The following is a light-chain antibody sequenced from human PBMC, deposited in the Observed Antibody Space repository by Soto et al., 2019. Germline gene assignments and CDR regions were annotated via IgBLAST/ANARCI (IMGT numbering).Light chain of an antibody. V-gene: IGKV3-20*01. CDR1: QSVSSTY. CDR3: HQYATSAPLA. Sequence: EIVLTQSPGTLSLSPGERATLSCRASQSVSSTYLAWYQQKPGQAPRLLIYGASIRATGIPDRFSGSGSGTDFTLTISRLEPEDFAVYYCHQYATSAPLAFGGGTKVEIK. CDR2: GAS. J-gene: IGKJ4*01.